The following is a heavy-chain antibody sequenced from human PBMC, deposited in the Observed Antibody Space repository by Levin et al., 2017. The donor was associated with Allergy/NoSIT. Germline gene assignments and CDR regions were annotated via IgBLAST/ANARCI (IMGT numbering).Heavy chain of an antibody. CDR2: IWYDGSNE. Sequence: SCAASGFPFNSYGMHWVREAPGKGLEWVAVIWYDGSNENYADSVKGRFTISKDFSKNTLYLQMNSLRAEDTAVYYCARDIYSSGIYYFDYWGQGTLVAVSS. CDR3: ARDIYSSGIYYFDY. V-gene: IGHV3-33*01. D-gene: IGHD3-22*01. CDR1: GFPFNSYG. J-gene: IGHJ4*02.